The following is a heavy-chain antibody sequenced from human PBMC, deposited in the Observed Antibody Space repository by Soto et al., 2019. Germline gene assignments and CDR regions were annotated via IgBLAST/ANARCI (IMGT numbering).Heavy chain of an antibody. Sequence: EVQLLESGGGLVQPWGSLRLSCAASGFTFSSYAMRWVRQAPGKGLEWVSAISGSDNSTYYADSVKGRFTISRDNSKKTLYLKTGGMGAYYSAVHYWSPIGVWGQGTTVTVSS. CDR3: SPIGV. D-gene: IGHD2-15*01. CDR2: ISGSDNST. J-gene: IGHJ6*02. CDR1: GFTFSSYA. V-gene: IGHV3-23*01.